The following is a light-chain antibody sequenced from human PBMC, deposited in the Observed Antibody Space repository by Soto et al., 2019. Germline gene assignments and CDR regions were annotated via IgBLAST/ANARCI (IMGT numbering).Light chain of an antibody. CDR1: QSVSSSY. V-gene: IGKV3-20*01. CDR3: QQYGSSPRT. CDR2: GAS. J-gene: IGKJ2*02. Sequence: EIVLTQSPGTLSLSPGERATLSCRASQSVSSSYLAWYQHKPGQAPRLLIYGASSRATGIPDRFSGSGSGTDFTLTISRLEREDFAVYYCQQYGSSPRTFGQGTTLEIK.